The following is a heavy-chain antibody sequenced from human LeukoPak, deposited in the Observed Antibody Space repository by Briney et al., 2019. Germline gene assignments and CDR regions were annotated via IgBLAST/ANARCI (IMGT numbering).Heavy chain of an antibody. CDR1: GFTFSDYY. D-gene: IGHD1-26*01. CDR2: ISSSGSPI. J-gene: IGHJ4*02. CDR3: ARGDSGSYYSGY. Sequence: GGSLRLSCAASGFTFSDYYMSWIRQAPGKGLEWISYISSSGSPIYYADSVKGQFTISRDNAKISLYLQMNSLRAEDTAVYYCARGDSGSYYSGYWGQGTLVTVSS. V-gene: IGHV3-11*01.